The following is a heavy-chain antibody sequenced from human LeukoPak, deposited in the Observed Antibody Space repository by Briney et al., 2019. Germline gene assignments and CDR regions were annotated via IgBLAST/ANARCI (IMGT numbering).Heavy chain of an antibody. CDR2: IYHSGST. CDR3: ARGGRYYNDRGGYPLVGAFGT. D-gene: IGHD3-22*01. Sequence: PSGTLSLTCAVSGGSISSSNWWSWVRQPPGKGLEWIGEIYHSGSTTYNPSLKSRVSISVDNSKNQFSLKLTSVTAADTAVYYCARGGRYYNDRGGYPLVGAFGTWGRGTMVTVSS. J-gene: IGHJ3*02. CDR1: GGSISSSNW. V-gene: IGHV4-4*02.